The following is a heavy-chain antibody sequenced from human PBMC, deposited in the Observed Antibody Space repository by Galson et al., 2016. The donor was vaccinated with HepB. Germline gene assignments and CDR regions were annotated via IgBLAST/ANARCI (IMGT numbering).Heavy chain of an antibody. J-gene: IGHJ4*02. V-gene: IGHV3-23*01. D-gene: IGHD2-15*01. CDR2: ISSSGGSA. CDR1: GFTFSSYA. Sequence: SLRLSCAASGFTFSSYAMSWVRQAPGTGPEWVSGISSSGGSAVYVDSVRGRLTISRDNSKNMLYLQMNSLRAEDTAVYYCAKGDSDFDYWGQGTLVTVSS. CDR3: AKGDSDFDY.